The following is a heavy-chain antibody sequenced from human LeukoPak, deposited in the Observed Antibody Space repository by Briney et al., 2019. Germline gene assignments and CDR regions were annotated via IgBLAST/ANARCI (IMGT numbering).Heavy chain of an antibody. CDR2: ISVYNGNT. CDR3: ARGGPLGSLVVDY. V-gene: IGHV1-18*01. CDR1: GYTFTNYG. Sequence: ASVKVSCKASGYTFTNYGVTWVRHAPGQGLEWMGWISVYNGNTNYAQKLQGRVTMTTDTSTNTAYMELTSLRSDDTAVYYCARGGPLGSLVVDYWGQGTLVTVSS. J-gene: IGHJ4*02. D-gene: IGHD1-26*01.